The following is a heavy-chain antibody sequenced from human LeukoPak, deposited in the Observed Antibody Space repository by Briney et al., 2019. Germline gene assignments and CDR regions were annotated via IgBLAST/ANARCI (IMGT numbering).Heavy chain of an antibody. J-gene: IGHJ5*02. CDR3: ARESRVYYYDSSGYL. V-gene: IGHV1-2*02. CDR2: INPNSGGT. Sequence: ASVKVSCKASGYTFTGYYMHWVRQAPGQGLEWMGWINPNSGGTNYAQKFQGRVTMTRDTSISTAYMELSRLRSDDTAVYYCARESRVYYYDSSGYLWGQGTLVTVSS. D-gene: IGHD3-22*01. CDR1: GYTFTGYY.